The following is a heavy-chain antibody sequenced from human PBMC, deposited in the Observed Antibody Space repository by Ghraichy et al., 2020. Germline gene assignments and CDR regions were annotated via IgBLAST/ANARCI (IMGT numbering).Heavy chain of an antibody. J-gene: IGHJ4*02. CDR2: IYSGGST. V-gene: IGHV3-53*01. D-gene: IGHD6-13*01. CDR1: GITLNNNY. Sequence: LSLTREGSGITLNNNYMRGVRQASGEGLERVSVIYSGGSTYYADSVKGGFTISRDNSKHTRYLLMNSLRAEDTAVCYCARMRSWSTTLDYWGQGILVTVAS. CDR3: ARMRSWSTTLDY.